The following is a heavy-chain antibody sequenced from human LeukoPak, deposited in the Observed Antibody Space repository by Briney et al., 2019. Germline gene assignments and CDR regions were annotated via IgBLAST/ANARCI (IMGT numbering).Heavy chain of an antibody. Sequence: GGSLRLSCAASGFTFSNHWMHWVRQAPGKWLVWVSRMNTDGSNIAYADSVKGRFTISRDNSKNTLYLQMNSLRADDTAVYYCARDSYTSGDYWGQGTLVTVSS. J-gene: IGHJ4*02. CDR3: ARDSYTSGDY. V-gene: IGHV3-74*01. D-gene: IGHD3-22*01. CDR2: MNTDGSNI. CDR1: GFTFSNHW.